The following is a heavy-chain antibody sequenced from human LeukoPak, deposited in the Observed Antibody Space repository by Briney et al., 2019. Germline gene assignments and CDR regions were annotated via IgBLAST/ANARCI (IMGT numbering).Heavy chain of an antibody. CDR2: IYYSGST. J-gene: IGHJ4*02. D-gene: IGHD1-1*01. Sequence: SETLSLTCTVSGGSISSGDYYWSWIRQPPGKGLEWIGYIYYSGSTYYNPSLKSRVTVSVDTSKNQFSLKLSSVTAVDTAVYYCARVSAVETVWGQGTLVTVSS. V-gene: IGHV4-30-4*08. CDR3: ARVSAVETV. CDR1: GGSISSGDYY.